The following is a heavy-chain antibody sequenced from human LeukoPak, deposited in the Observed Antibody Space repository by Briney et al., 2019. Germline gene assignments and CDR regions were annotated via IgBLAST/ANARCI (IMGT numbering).Heavy chain of an antibody. V-gene: IGHV3-15*01. Sequence: GGSLRLSCVDSGVSFSNTWVRWVRQAPGKGLEWVGRIKTKSKGATTAYAAPVRGRFTISRYDYKSTLYLQMSSLRPEATALYYCNAEHGKYGGRWGHGTLVT. J-gene: IGHJ4*01. D-gene: IGHD1-26*01. CDR1: GVSFSNTW. CDR3: NAEHGKYGGR. CDR2: IKTKSKGATT.